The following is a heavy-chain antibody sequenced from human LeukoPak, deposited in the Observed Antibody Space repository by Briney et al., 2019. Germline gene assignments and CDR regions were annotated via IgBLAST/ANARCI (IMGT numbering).Heavy chain of an antibody. J-gene: IGHJ6*03. Sequence: SETLSLTCTVSGGSISSYYWSWIRQPAGKGLEWIGRIYTSGSTNYNPSLKSRVTMSVDTSKNQFPLKLSSVTAADTAVYSCARGVGVGSYYYYYYMDVWGKGTTVTVSS. CDR2: IYTSGST. CDR3: ARGVGVGSYYYYYYMDV. D-gene: IGHD1-26*01. V-gene: IGHV4-4*07. CDR1: GGSISSYY.